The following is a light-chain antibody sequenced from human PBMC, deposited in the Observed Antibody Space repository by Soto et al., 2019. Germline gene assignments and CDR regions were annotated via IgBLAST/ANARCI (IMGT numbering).Light chain of an antibody. V-gene: IGLV1-44*01. CDR2: SDN. CDR3: AAWDVSLGV. J-gene: IGLJ3*02. Sequence: QSVLTQPPSASGTPGQRVTIFCSGSSSNIGTNTVIWYQQLPGAAPKLLIYSDNQRPSGVPDRFSGSKSGTSASLAISGLQSEDEADYYCAAWDVSLGVFAGGTKVTVL. CDR1: SSNIGTNT.